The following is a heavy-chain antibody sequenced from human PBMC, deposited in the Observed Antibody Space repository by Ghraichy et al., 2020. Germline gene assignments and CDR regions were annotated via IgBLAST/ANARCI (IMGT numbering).Heavy chain of an antibody. Sequence: SETLSLTCAVYGVSFSGYYWSWIRQPPGKGLEWIGEINHSGSTNYNPSLKSRVTISVDTSKNQFSLKLSSVTAADTAVYYCARGVPSSSWYYNQQPYYFDYWGQGTLVTVSS. V-gene: IGHV4-34*01. J-gene: IGHJ4*02. CDR3: ARGVPSSSWYYNQQPYYFDY. D-gene: IGHD6-13*01. CDR1: GVSFSGYY. CDR2: INHSGST.